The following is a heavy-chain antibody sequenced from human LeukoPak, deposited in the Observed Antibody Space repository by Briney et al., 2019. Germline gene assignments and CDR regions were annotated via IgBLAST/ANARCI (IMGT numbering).Heavy chain of an antibody. CDR3: ASSGKVLRYFDWLDYYMDV. CDR2: MNPNSGNT. V-gene: IGHV1-8*01. Sequence: ASVKVSCKASGYTFTSYDINWVRQATGQGLEWMGWMNPNSGNTGYAQKFQGRVTITADESTSTAYMELSSLRSEDTAVYYCASSGKVLRYFDWLDYYMDVWGKGTTVTISS. D-gene: IGHD3-9*01. J-gene: IGHJ6*03. CDR1: GYTFTSYD.